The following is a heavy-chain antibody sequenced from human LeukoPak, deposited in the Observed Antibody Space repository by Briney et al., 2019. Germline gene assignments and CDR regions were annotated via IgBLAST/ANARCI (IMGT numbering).Heavy chain of an antibody. J-gene: IGHJ4*02. V-gene: IGHV4-39*07. CDR1: GGSISSSSYY. D-gene: IGHD3-22*01. CDR3: AGLVGRYSSGLYYYYFDY. Sequence: SETLSLTCTVSGGSISSSSYYWGWIRQPPGKGLEWIGSICYSGSTYYNPSLKSRVTISIDKSKNQFFLNLSSVTAADTAVYYCAGLVGRYSSGLYYYYFDYWGQGTLVTVSS. CDR2: ICYSGST.